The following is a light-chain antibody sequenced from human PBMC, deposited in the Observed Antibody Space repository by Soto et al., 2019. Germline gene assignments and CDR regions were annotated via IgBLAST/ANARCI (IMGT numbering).Light chain of an antibody. CDR2: GAS. CDR3: QQRRNWPLT. CDR1: QSVSNNH. V-gene: IGKV3D-20*02. J-gene: IGKJ4*01. Sequence: EIVLTQSPGTLSLSPGERATLSCRASQSVSNNHLAWYQQKPGQAPRLLIYGASNRATGIPDRFSGSGSGTDFTLTISSLEPEDFAVYYCQQRRNWPLTFGGGTKVDIK.